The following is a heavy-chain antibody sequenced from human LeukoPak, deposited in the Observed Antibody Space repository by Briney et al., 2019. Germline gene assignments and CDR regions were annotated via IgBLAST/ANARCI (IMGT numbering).Heavy chain of an antibody. CDR1: GYSISSGYY. V-gene: IGHV4-38-2*02. CDR2: IYSSGST. J-gene: IGHJ4*02. Sequence: SETLSLTCSVSGYSISSGYYWGWIRQPPGKGLEWIGNIYSSGSTYYNASLQSRVTISIDTSKNQFSLRLNSVTAADTAMYYCAKSGGYGLIDYWGQGTRVTVSS. CDR3: AKSGGYGLIDY. D-gene: IGHD1-26*01.